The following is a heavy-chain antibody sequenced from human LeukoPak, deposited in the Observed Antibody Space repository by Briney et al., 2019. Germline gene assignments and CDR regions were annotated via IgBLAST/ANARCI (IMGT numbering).Heavy chain of an antibody. J-gene: IGHJ2*01. CDR2: IRSKGNNYAT. CDR1: GFTFSGSD. CDR3: ARSSDWYLDL. D-gene: IGHD6-6*01. Sequence: PGGSLKLPCATSGFTFSGSDMHWVRQASGKGLEWVGRIRSKGNNYATAYAASVKGRFTISRDDSKNTAYLQMNSLKTEGTAVYYCARSSDWYLDLWGGRWLLSVSS. V-gene: IGHV3-73*01.